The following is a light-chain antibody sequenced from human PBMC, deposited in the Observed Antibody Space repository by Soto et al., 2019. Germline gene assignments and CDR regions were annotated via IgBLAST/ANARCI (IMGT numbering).Light chain of an antibody. J-gene: IGKJ2*02. CDR1: QSIGSY. Sequence: EIVLTQSPATLSLSLGERATLSCRASQSIGSYLAWYQHKLGQPPRLLIYDASNRATGIPDRFSGSGSGTDFTLTISRLEPEDFAVYYCQQYGSSPSTFGQGTKLEIK. CDR3: QQYGSSPST. V-gene: IGKV3-20*01. CDR2: DAS.